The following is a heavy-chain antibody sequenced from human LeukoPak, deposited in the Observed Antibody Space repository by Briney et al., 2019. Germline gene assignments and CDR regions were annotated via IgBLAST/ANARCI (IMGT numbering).Heavy chain of an antibody. D-gene: IGHD6-6*01. CDR3: AKDRYSSSGSLVT. CDR2: ISWNSGSI. CDR1: GFTFDDYA. Sequence: GGSLRLSCAASGFTFDDYAMHWVRQAPGKGLEWVSGISWNSGSIGYADSVKGRFTISRDNAKNSPYLQMNSLRAEDMALYYCAKDRYSSSGSLVTWGQGTLVTVSS. J-gene: IGHJ5*02. V-gene: IGHV3-9*03.